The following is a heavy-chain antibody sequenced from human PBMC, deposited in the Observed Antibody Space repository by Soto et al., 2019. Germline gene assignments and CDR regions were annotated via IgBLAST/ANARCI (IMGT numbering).Heavy chain of an antibody. V-gene: IGHV3-9*01. CDR1: GFTFDDYA. Sequence: GGSLRLSCAASGFTFDDYAMHWVRQAPGKGLEWVSGISWNSGSIGYADSVKGRFTISRDNAKNSLYLQMNSLRAEDTALYYCAKADKKYYDFWSGYAFDIWGQGTMVTVSS. J-gene: IGHJ3*02. CDR2: ISWNSGSI. D-gene: IGHD3-3*01. CDR3: AKADKKYYDFWSGYAFDI.